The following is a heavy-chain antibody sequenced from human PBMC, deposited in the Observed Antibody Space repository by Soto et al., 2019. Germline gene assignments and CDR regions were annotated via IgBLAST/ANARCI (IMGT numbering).Heavy chain of an antibody. V-gene: IGHV3-23*01. CDR1: GFTFSSYA. CDR3: AKDRPPAVAVNGLFDY. CDR2: ISGSGGST. Sequence: GGSLRLSCAASGFTFSSYAMSWVRQAPGKGLEWVSAISGSGGSTYYADSVKGRFTISRDNSKNTLYLQMNSLRAEDTAVYYCAKDRPPAVAVNGLFDYWGQGTLVTVSS. D-gene: IGHD6-19*01. J-gene: IGHJ4*02.